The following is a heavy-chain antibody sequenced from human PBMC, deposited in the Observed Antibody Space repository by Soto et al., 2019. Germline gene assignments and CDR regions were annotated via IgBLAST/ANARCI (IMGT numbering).Heavy chain of an antibody. CDR1: GGTFSSYA. Sequence: QVQLVQSGAEVKKPGSSVKVSCKASGGTFSSYAISWVRQAPGQGLXXXGGIIPIFGTANYAQKFQGRVTITADESTSTAYMELSSLRSEDTAVYYCARGGEYSGSYHEIRFDYWGQGTLVTVSS. CDR2: IIPIFGTA. D-gene: IGHD1-26*01. CDR3: ARGGEYSGSYHEIRFDY. V-gene: IGHV1-69*12. J-gene: IGHJ4*02.